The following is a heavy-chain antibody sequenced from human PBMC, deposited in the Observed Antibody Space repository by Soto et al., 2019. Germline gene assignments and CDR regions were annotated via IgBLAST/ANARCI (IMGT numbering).Heavy chain of an antibody. CDR2: IIPIFGTA. V-gene: IGHV1-69*13. CDR1: GGTFSSYA. CDR3: ASSGYCSSTSCYTGYDY. J-gene: IGHJ4*02. D-gene: IGHD2-2*02. Sequence: WASVKVSCKASGGTFSSYAISWVRQAPGQGLEWMGGIIPIFGTANYAQKFQGRVTITADESTSTAYMELSSLRSEDTAVYYCASSGYCSSTSCYTGYDYWGQGTLVTVSS.